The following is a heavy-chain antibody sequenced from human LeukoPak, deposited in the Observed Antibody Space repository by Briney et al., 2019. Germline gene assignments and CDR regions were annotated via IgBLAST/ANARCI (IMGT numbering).Heavy chain of an antibody. CDR2: INPNSGGT. V-gene: IGHV1-2*02. CDR3: ARENIAAAGTFHY. D-gene: IGHD6-13*01. CDR1: GYTFTGYY. J-gene: IGHJ4*02. Sequence: ASVKVSCKASGYTFTGYYMHWVRQAPGQGLEWMGWINPNSGGTNYAQKFQGRVTMTRDTSISTAYMELSRLRSDDTAVYYCARENIAAAGTFHYWGQGTLVTVSS.